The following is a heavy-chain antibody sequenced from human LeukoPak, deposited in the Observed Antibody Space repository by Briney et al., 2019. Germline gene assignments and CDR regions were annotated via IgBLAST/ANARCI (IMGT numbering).Heavy chain of an antibody. CDR1: GGSFSGYY. D-gene: IGHD5-18*01. CDR2: INHSGST. CDR3: ASLDGDTAMVRGGDYYYYMDV. J-gene: IGHJ6*03. Sequence: SETLSLTCAVYGGSFSGYYWSWIRQPPGKGLEWIGEINHSGSTNYNPSLKSRVTISVDTSKNQFSLKLSSVTAADTAVYYCASLDGDTAMVRGGDYYYYMDVWGKGTTVTISS. V-gene: IGHV4-34*01.